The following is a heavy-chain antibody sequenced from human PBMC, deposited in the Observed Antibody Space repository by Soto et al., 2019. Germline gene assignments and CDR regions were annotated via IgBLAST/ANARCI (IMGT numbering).Heavy chain of an antibody. Sequence: QVQLVQSGAEVKKPGASVKVSCKASGYTFITYGVSWVRQAPGQGLDWLGWISTYNGNTRYAERLQGRVTMTTDTTTNTANRELRNLRSEDTPVYYCARGPTDYYDNSANYFLDYWGQGTLVTVSS. CDR3: ARGPTDYYDNSANYFLDY. J-gene: IGHJ4*02. CDR1: GYTFITYG. CDR2: ISTYNGNT. D-gene: IGHD3-22*01. V-gene: IGHV1-18*01.